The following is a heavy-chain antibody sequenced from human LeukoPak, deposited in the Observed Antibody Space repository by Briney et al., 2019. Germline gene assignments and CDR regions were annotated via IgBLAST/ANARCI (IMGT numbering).Heavy chain of an antibody. J-gene: IGHJ4*02. Sequence: NPSETLSLTCTVSGYSISSGYYWGWIRQPPGKGLEWIGSIYHSGSTYYNPSLKSRVTISVDTSKNQFSLKLRSVTAADTAVYYCARVTSRLGVCDYWGQGTLVTVSS. V-gene: IGHV4-38-2*02. CDR3: ARVTSRLGVCDY. D-gene: IGHD2-8*01. CDR1: GYSISSGYY. CDR2: IYHSGST.